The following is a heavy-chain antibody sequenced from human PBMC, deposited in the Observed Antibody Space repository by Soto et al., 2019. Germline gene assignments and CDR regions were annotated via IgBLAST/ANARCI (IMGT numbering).Heavy chain of an antibody. CDR1: GFSLSTSGMC. J-gene: IGHJ4*02. CDR3: ARTRGGMYSSIWDLDY. CDR2: IDWGDDK. V-gene: IGHV2-70*01. Sequence: ESGPTLVHPTQPLTLTCTFSGFSLSTSGMCVSWIRQPPGKALEWLALIDWGDDKYYSTSLKTRLTISKHTSKNQVVLTMTNMDPVDTATYYCARTRGGMYSSIWDLDYWGQGTLVTVSS. D-gene: IGHD6-13*01.